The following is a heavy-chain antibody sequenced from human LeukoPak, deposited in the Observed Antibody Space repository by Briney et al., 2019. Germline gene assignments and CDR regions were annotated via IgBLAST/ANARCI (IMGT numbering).Heavy chain of an antibody. V-gene: IGHV3-15*01. CDR3: TTDLLDY. CDR2: IKSKSDGGTT. Sequence: GGSLRLSCAASGFTVSTAGFTFNNAWMSWVRQAPGKGLEWVGRIKSKSDGGTTDYGAPVKGRFTFSRDGSKNTVYLQMNSLKTEDTAVYYCTTDLLDYWGQGTLVTVSS. J-gene: IGHJ4*02. CDR1: GFTVSTAGFTFNNAW.